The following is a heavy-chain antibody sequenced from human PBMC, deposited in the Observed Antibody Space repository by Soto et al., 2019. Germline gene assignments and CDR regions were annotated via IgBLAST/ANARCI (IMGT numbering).Heavy chain of an antibody. J-gene: IGHJ6*02. D-gene: IGHD3-3*01. CDR3: AREDYDFWSGYPKDYYYGMDV. CDR2: INAGNGNT. CDR1: GYSFTSYA. Sequence: ASVKVSFKASGYSFTSYAMHWVRQAPGQRLEWMGWINAGNGNTKYSQKFQGRVTITRGTSASTAYMELSSLRSEDTAVYYCAREDYDFWSGYPKDYYYGMDVWGQGTTVTVSS. V-gene: IGHV1-3*01.